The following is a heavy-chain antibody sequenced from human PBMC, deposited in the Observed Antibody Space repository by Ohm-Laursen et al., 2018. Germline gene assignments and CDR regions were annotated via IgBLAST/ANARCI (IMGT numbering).Heavy chain of an antibody. CDR3: TTDRIAAAGIGAFDI. Sequence: SLRLSCAASGFTFDDHAMQWVRQAPGKGLEWVGRVKSKTDGGTTDYAAPVKGRFTISRDDSKKTVYLQMNSLKTEDTAVYYCTTDRIAAAGIGAFDIWGQGTMVAVSS. CDR1: GFTFDDHA. D-gene: IGHD6-13*01. J-gene: IGHJ3*02. V-gene: IGHV3-15*01. CDR2: VKSKTDGGTT.